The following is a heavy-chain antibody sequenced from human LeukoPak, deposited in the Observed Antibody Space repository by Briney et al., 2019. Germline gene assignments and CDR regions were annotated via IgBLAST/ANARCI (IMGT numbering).Heavy chain of an antibody. CDR3: ARDRIVGATHFDY. Sequence: PGGSLRLSCAASGFTFDDYGMSWVRQAPGKGLEWVSYISSSGSTIYYADSVKGRFTISRDNAKNSLYLQMNSLRAEDTAVYYCARDRIVGATHFDYWGQGTLVTVSS. D-gene: IGHD1-26*01. V-gene: IGHV3-11*04. CDR2: ISSSGSTI. J-gene: IGHJ4*02. CDR1: GFTFDDYG.